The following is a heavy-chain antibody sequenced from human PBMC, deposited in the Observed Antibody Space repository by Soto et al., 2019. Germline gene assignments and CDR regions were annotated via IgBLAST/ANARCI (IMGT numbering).Heavy chain of an antibody. D-gene: IGHD3-22*01. CDR1: GFTFSSYS. Sequence: GGSLRLSCAASGFTFSSYSMNWVRQAPGKGLEWVSYISSSSSTIYYADSVKGRFTISRDNAKNSLYLQMNSLRDEDTAVYYCARWYSSGYYYGAHNWFDPWGQGTLVTVSS. CDR3: ARWYSSGYYYGAHNWFDP. CDR2: ISSSSSTI. V-gene: IGHV3-48*02. J-gene: IGHJ5*02.